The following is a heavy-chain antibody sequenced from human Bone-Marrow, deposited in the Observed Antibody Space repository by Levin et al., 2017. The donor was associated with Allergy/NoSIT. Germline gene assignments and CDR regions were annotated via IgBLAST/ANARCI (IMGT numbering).Heavy chain of an antibody. CDR1: GGSFSGYY. J-gene: IGHJ4*02. V-gene: IGHV4-34*01. CDR3: ARSSRSCSGGSCRPLDY. CDR2: INDSGRT. D-gene: IGHD2-15*01. Sequence: SETLSLTCSVYGGSFSGYYWSWVRQPPGQGLEWIGEINDSGRTDNNPSLKSRVTMSLDTSKNQLSLKLTSLTAADTAVYYCARSSRSCSGGSCRPLDYWGQGTLVTVSS.